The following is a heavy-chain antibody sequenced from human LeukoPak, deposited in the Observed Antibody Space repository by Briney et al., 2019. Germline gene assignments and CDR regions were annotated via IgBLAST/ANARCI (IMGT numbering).Heavy chain of an antibody. Sequence: PGGSLRLSCVGSGVILRDHAMHWVRHAPGKGLEWVSGIYWNGDGIDYADSVKGRFTTSRDNAKNTLYLQMNSLRAEDTAVYYCASGVSVTAQWDFDYWGQGTLVTVSS. V-gene: IGHV3-9*01. CDR1: GVILRDHA. CDR2: IYWNGDGI. CDR3: ASGVSVTAQWDFDY. D-gene: IGHD2-21*02. J-gene: IGHJ4*02.